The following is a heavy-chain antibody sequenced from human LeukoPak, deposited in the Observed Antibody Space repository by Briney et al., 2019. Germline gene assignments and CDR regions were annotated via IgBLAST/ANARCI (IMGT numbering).Heavy chain of an antibody. CDR2: INSDGSST. Sequence: LSGGSLRLSCAASRFTFSTYWMHWVRQAPGKGLVWVSRINSDGSSTGYADSVKGRFTISRDNAKNTLYLQMNSLRAEDTAVYYCARDQYYDFWSGHRTFDYWAREPWSSSPQ. CDR1: RFTFSTYW. D-gene: IGHD3-3*01. J-gene: IGHJ4*02. V-gene: IGHV3-74*01. CDR3: ARDQYYDFWSGHRTFDY.